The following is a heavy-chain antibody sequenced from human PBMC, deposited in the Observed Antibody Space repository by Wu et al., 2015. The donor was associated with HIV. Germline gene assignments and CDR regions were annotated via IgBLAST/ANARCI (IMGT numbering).Heavy chain of an antibody. V-gene: IGHV1-69*05. CDR1: GGTFSSYA. J-gene: IGHJ3*02. Sequence: QVQLVQSGAEVKKPGSSVKVSCKASGGTFSSYAISWVRQAPGQGLEWMGGIIPIFGTANYAQKFQGRVTITTDESTSTAYMELSSLRSEDTAVYYCARGFGAYYDSSGYFDIWGQGTMVTVSS. CDR3: ARGFGAYYDSSGYFDI. CDR2: IIPIFGTA. D-gene: IGHD3-22*01.